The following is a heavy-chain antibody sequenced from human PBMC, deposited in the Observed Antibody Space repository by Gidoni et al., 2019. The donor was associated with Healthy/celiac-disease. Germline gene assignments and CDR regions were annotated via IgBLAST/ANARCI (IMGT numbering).Heavy chain of an antibody. CDR2: MSWNSGMI. V-gene: IGHV3-9*01. D-gene: IGHD2-2*01. J-gene: IGHJ5*02. CDR1: GFTFDDYA. Sequence: EVQLVESGGGLVQPGRYLSLSCAASGFTFDDYAMHWVRQAPGKGLEWVSGMSWNSGMIGYADSVKGRFTISRDNAKNSLYLQMNSLRAEDTALYYCAKDKASESSTWFDPWGQGTLVTVSS. CDR3: AKDKASESSTWFDP.